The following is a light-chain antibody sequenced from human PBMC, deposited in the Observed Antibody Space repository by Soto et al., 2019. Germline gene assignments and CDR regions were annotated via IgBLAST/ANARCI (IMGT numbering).Light chain of an antibody. CDR3: QRCCRSPWT. CDR1: QSVSSY. J-gene: IGKJ1*01. V-gene: IGKV3-20*01. Sequence: HSLPTLSVSQRERATLSRRASQSVSSYLAWYQQRPGQAPRLLIYGASSRATGIPDRFSGSGFGTDFTLTISSLEPEDFAVYYCQRCCRSPWTFGQRTMV. CDR2: GAS.